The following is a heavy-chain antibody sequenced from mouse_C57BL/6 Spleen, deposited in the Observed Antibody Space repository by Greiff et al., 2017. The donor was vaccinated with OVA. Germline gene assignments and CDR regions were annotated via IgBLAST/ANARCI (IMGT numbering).Heavy chain of an antibody. D-gene: IGHD4-1*01. CDR3: TRRELGRRGFAY. CDR1: GYTFTDYE. Sequence: VKLQESGAELVRPGASVTLSCKASGYTFTDYEMHWVKQTPVHGLEWIGAIDPETGGTAYNQKFKGKAILTADKSSSTAYMELRSLTSEDSAVYYCTRRELGRRGFAYWGQGTLVTVSA. V-gene: IGHV1-15*01. CDR2: IDPETGGT. J-gene: IGHJ3*01.